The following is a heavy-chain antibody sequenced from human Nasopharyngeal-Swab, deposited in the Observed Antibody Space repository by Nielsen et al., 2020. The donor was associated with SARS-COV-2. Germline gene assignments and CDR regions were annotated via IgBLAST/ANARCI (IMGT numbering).Heavy chain of an antibody. D-gene: IGHD6-13*01. CDR1: GFTFDDYA. Sequence: GGSLRLSCAASGFTFDDYAMNWVRQAPGKGLEWVSSISSSSYIYYADSVKGRFTISRDNAKNSLYLQMNSLRAEDTAVYYCASFSSSWTKIDYWGQGTLVTVSS. CDR2: ISSSSYI. J-gene: IGHJ4*02. CDR3: ASFSSSWTKIDY. V-gene: IGHV3-69-1*01.